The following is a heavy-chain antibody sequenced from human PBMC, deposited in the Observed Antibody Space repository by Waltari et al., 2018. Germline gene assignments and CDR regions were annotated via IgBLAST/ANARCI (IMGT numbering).Heavy chain of an antibody. Sequence: EVQLVESGGGLVQPGGSLRLSCEASGFTFSSYGMHWVRQVPGKGLVGVGRITGDGSGTTYAASGKGRFTISRDNDKNTVFLQMNSLRDEDTAVYYCVRYVVVTAGDYWGQGTLVAVSS. J-gene: IGHJ4*02. CDR3: VRYVVVTAGDY. CDR1: GFTFSSYG. D-gene: IGHD2-21*02. CDR2: ITGDGSGT. V-gene: IGHV3-74*03.